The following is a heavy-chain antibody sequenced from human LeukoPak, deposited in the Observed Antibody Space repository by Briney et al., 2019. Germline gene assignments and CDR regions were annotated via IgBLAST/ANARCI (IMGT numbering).Heavy chain of an antibody. V-gene: IGHV3-9*01. Sequence: GGSLRLSCAASGFTLDDYAMHWVRQAPGKGLEWVSGISWNSGSIGYADSVKGRFTISRDNAMNSLYLQMNSLRAEDTAMYYCARDMRRGIAVAGLDYRGQGTLVTVSS. CDR1: GFTLDDYA. D-gene: IGHD6-19*01. CDR2: ISWNSGSI. CDR3: ARDMRRGIAVAGLDY. J-gene: IGHJ4*02.